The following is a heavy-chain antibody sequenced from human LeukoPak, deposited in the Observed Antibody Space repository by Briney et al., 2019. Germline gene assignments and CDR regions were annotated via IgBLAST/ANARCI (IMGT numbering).Heavy chain of an antibody. CDR2: IYYSGST. CDR1: GGSISSSSYY. J-gene: IGHJ6*03. Sequence: PSETLSLTCTVSGGSISSSSYYWGWIRQPPGKGLEWIGSIYYSGSTYYNPSLKSRVTISVDTSKNQFSLKLSSVTAADTAVYYCARDLPRVTVGITGSIPYYYYYMDVWGKGTTVTVSS. V-gene: IGHV4-39*07. D-gene: IGHD1-20*01. CDR3: ARDLPRVTVGITGSIPYYYYYMDV.